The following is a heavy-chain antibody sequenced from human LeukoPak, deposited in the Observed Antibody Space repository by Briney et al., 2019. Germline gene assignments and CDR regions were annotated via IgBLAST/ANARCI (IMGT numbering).Heavy chain of an antibody. CDR1: GFTFSSYS. Sequence: GGSLRLSCAASGFTFSSYSMSWVRQAPGKGLEWVSSISSSSSYIYYADSVKGRFTISRDNAKNSLYLQMNSLRAEDTAVYYCARGLLAYCGGDCLIFDYWGQGTLVTVSS. J-gene: IGHJ4*02. V-gene: IGHV3-21*01. D-gene: IGHD2-21*01. CDR2: ISSSSSYI. CDR3: ARGLLAYCGGDCLIFDY.